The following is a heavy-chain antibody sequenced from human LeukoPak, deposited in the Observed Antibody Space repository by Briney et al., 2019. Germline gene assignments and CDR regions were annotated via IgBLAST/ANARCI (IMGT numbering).Heavy chain of an antibody. CDR2: ISSNGAYI. Sequence: GGSLRLSCAASGFTFSRFTMNWVRQAPGKGLEWVSSISSNGAYIYYADSLRGRLTISRDNAKNSLYLQVNRLGAEDTAVYYCAREGGFHYDSSGDAFDIWGQGTMVTVSS. D-gene: IGHD3-22*01. V-gene: IGHV3-21*01. J-gene: IGHJ3*02. CDR3: AREGGFHYDSSGDAFDI. CDR1: GFTFSRFT.